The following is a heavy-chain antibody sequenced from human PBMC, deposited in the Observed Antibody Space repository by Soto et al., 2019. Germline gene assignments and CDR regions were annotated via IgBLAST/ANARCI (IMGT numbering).Heavy chain of an antibody. Sequence: EVQLVESGGGLVQPGGSLRLSCAASGFTFSSCWMHWVRQAPGKGLVWVSRINSDGRSTSYAASVKGRFTISRDNAKNTLYLQMNSLRAEDTAVYYCAVAVAGPTAIGYWGQGTLVTVSS. CDR3: AVAVAGPTAIGY. V-gene: IGHV3-74*01. CDR1: GFTFSSCW. CDR2: INSDGRST. J-gene: IGHJ4*02. D-gene: IGHD6-19*01.